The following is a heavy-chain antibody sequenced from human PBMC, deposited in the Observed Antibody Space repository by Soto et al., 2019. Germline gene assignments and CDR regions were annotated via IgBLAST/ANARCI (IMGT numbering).Heavy chain of an antibody. D-gene: IGHD3-10*01. CDR2: VSKSGSST. V-gene: IGHV3-23*01. CDR1: GFNFSSYA. Sequence: GGSLRLSCAASGFNFSSYAMSWVRQAPGKGLNWVSVVSKSGSSTYYADSVKGRFTISRDNSKNTLYLQMNSLRAEDTAVYYCAKTPYYYGSGNIYYMDVWGKGTTVTVSS. CDR3: AKTPYYYGSGNIYYMDV. J-gene: IGHJ6*03.